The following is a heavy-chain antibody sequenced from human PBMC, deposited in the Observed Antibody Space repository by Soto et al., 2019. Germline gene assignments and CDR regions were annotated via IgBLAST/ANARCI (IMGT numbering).Heavy chain of an antibody. CDR2: IKQDGSEK. V-gene: IGHV3-7*04. Sequence: EVQLVESGGALVQPGGSLRLSCAASGFTLRTYWMSWVRQAPGKGLEWVANIKQDGSEKSYVDSVKGRFTISRDNAKNSLYLQMNSLRAEDTAVYYCARVQYSSPTEFDYWGQGTLVTVSS. J-gene: IGHJ4*02. D-gene: IGHD6-6*01. CDR1: GFTLRTYW. CDR3: ARVQYSSPTEFDY.